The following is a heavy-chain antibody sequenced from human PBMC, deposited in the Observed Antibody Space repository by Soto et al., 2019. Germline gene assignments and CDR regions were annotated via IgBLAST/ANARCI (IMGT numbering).Heavy chain of an antibody. CDR3: ARPYYDILTGYTRDAFDI. CDR2: INHSGST. J-gene: IGHJ3*02. Sequence: TSETLSLTCAVSSGSIDNVYLWSWIRPPPGTGLEWIGEINHSGSTNYNPSLKSRVTISVDTSKNQFSLKLSSVTAADTAVYYCARPYYDILTGYTRDAFDIWGQGTMVTVSS. V-gene: IGHV4-4*02. D-gene: IGHD3-9*01. CDR1: SGSIDNVYL.